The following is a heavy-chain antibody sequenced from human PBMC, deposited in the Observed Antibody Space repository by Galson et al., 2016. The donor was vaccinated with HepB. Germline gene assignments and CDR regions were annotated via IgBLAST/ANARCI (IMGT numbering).Heavy chain of an antibody. Sequence: SLRLSCAASGSTFSSFTMNWVRQAPGKGLEWVSSISGSSSYIYYADSVKGRFTISRDNAKNSLYLQMNSLRAEDTAVYYFAKDWMAAAGDAFDVWGQGTVVTVS. CDR1: GSTFSSFT. D-gene: IGHD6-13*01. CDR2: ISGSSSYI. J-gene: IGHJ3*01. V-gene: IGHV3-21*01. CDR3: AKDWMAAAGDAFDV.